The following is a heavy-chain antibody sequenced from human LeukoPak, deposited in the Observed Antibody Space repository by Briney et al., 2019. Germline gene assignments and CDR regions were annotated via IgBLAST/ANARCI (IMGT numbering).Heavy chain of an antibody. Sequence: NPSETPSLTCTVSGGSLSSGSDYWSWIRQSAGKGLEWIGRIYASGSTNYNPSLKSRVTISVDTSKNQFSLKLSSVTAADTAVYYCARSGYSNFDYWGQGTLVTVSS. CDR2: IYASGST. D-gene: IGHD3-3*01. CDR3: ARSGYSNFDY. V-gene: IGHV4-61*02. J-gene: IGHJ4*02. CDR1: GGSLSSGSDY.